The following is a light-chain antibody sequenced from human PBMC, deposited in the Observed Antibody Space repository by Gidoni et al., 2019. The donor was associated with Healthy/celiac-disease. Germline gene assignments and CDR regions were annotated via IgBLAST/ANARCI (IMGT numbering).Light chain of an antibody. J-gene: IGLJ2*01. CDR1: NIGSES. CDR3: QVWDSSDHVV. Sequence: SYVLTQPPSVSVAPGQTARITCGGTNIGSESLFWYQQKPGQAPVLVIYYDTDRPSGIPDRISGSNSGDTATLTISRVEAGDEADYYCQVWDSSDHVVFGGGTKLTVL. CDR2: YDT. V-gene: IGLV3-21*04.